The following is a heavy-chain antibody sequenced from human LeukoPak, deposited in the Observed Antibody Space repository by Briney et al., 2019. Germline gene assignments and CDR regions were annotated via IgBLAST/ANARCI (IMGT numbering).Heavy chain of an antibody. Sequence: GGSLRLSCAASGFTFSSYAMSWVRQAPGKGLEWVSAISGSGGSTYYADSVKGRFTISRDNSKNTLYLQMNSLRAEDTAVYYCAKDRSRSTSKYYYYGMDVWGQGTTVTVSS. CDR3: AKDRSRSTSKYYYYGMDV. V-gene: IGHV3-23*01. CDR2: ISGSGGST. CDR1: GFTFSSYA. J-gene: IGHJ6*02. D-gene: IGHD2-2*01.